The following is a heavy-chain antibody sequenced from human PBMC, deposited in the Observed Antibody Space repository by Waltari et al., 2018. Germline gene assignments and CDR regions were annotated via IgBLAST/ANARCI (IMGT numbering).Heavy chain of an antibody. CDR1: GVSFCSYG. Sequence: GGGVVQPGRYLSLSCAASGVSFCSYGMHRVRQAPGTGLEWVAVIWYDGSNKYYADSVKGRFTISRDNSKNTLYLQMNSLRAEDTAVYYCAISLTYDCWICSSDYYYGMDVWGQGTTVTVSS. D-gene: IGHD3-3*01. CDR3: AISLTYDCWICSSDYYYGMDV. CDR2: IWYDGSNK. J-gene: IGHJ6*02. V-gene: IGHV3-33*01.